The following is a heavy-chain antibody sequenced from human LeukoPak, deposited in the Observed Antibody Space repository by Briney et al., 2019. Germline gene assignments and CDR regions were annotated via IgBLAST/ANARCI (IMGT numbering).Heavy chain of an antibody. Sequence: KSSETLSLTCAVSGGSISSSNYYWGWIRQPPGKGLEWIGEINHSGSTNYNPSLKSRVTISVDTSKNQLSLKLSSVTAADTAVYYCARGQYYLDYWGQGTLVTVSS. CDR1: GGSISSSNYY. D-gene: IGHD4-11*01. J-gene: IGHJ4*02. CDR2: INHSGST. V-gene: IGHV4-39*07. CDR3: ARGQYYLDY.